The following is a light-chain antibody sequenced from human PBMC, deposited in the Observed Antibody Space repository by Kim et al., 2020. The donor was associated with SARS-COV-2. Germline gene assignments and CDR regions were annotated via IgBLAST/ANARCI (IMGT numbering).Light chain of an antibody. CDR2: DVT. V-gene: IGLV2-14*01. CDR3: GSYSSSSTPWV. J-gene: IGLJ3*02. Sequence: QSVLTQPASVSGSPGQSITISCTGTSSDVGGYNYVSWYQQHPGKAPKLMICDVTKRPSGVSNRFSGSKSGNTASLTISGLQAEDEADYYCGSYSSSSTPWVFGGGTQLTVL. CDR1: SSDVGGYNY.